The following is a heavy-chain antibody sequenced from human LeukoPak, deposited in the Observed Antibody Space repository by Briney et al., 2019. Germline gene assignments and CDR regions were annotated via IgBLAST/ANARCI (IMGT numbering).Heavy chain of an antibody. D-gene: IGHD1-7*01. CDR2: ISSSSSYI. CDR3: ARDLKDRITGTTFDY. V-gene: IGHV3-21*01. CDR1: GFTFSSYS. J-gene: IGHJ4*02. Sequence: GGSLRLSCAASGFTFSSYSMNWVCQAPGKGLEWVSSISSSSSYIYYADSVKGRFTISRDNAKNSLYLQMNSLRAEDTAVYYCARDLKDRITGTTFDYWGQGTLVTVSS.